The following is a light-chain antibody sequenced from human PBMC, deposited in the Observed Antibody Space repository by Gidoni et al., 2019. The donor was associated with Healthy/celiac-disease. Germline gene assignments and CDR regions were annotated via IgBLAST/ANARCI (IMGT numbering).Light chain of an antibody. J-gene: IGLJ2*01. Sequence: QSALTQPASVSGSPVQSITISCTGTSSDVGSYNLVSWYQQHPGKAPKLMIYEGSKRPSGVSNRFSGSKSGNTASLTISGLQAEDEADYYCCSYACSSTVVFGGGTKLTVL. CDR2: EGS. CDR1: SSDVGSYNL. CDR3: CSYACSSTVV. V-gene: IGLV2-23*01.